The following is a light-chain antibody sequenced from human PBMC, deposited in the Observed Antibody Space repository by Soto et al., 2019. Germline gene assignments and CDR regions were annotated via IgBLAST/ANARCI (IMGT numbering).Light chain of an antibody. CDR1: QSVSSY. V-gene: IGKV3-11*01. CDR2: DAS. CDR3: QQYGSSIT. J-gene: IGKJ5*01. Sequence: EIMLTQSPATLSVSPGERATVYCRASQSVSSYLAWYQQKPGQAPRLLIYDASNRATGIPARFSGSGSGTDFTLTISRLEPEDFAVYYCQQYGSSITFGQGTRLEIK.